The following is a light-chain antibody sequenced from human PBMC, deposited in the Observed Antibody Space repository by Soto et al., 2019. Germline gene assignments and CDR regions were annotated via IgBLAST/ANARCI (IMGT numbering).Light chain of an antibody. CDR3: CSYAGNGAWV. J-gene: IGLJ3*02. V-gene: IGLV2-23*02. CDR2: EVS. Sequence: QSALTQPASVSGSPGQSITISCSGSSGDVGNYDLVSWYQQIPGKAPKLMIFEVSRRPSRVSDRFSGSKSGNTASLPISGLQAEDEGDFYCCSYAGNGAWVFGGGTKLTVL. CDR1: SGDVGNYDL.